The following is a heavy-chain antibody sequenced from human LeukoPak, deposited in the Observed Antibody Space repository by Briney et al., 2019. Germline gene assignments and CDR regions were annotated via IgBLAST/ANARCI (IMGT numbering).Heavy chain of an antibody. CDR1: GFTFSDYY. CDR3: ARVSILIVPYYAFDI. D-gene: IGHD2/OR15-2a*01. Sequence: GGSLRLSCAASGFTFSDYYMSWLRQAPGKGLEWVSYISSSGSTIYYADSVKGRFTISRDNAKNSLYLQMNSLRAEDTAVYYCARVSILIVPYYAFDIWGQGTMVTVSS. V-gene: IGHV3-11*01. CDR2: ISSSGSTI. J-gene: IGHJ3*02.